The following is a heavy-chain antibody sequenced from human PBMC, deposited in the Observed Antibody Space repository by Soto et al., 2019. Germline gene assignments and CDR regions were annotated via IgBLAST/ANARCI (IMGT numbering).Heavy chain of an antibody. CDR1: GYTFTSYG. D-gene: IGHD5-18*01. J-gene: IGHJ3*02. Sequence: GASVNVSCKASGYTFTSYGISWVRQAPGQGLEWMGWISAYNGNTNYAQKLQGRVTMTTDTSTSTAYMELRSLRSDDTAVYYCARDPSWIQLWTDAFDIWGQGTMVTVSS. V-gene: IGHV1-18*01. CDR3: ARDPSWIQLWTDAFDI. CDR2: ISAYNGNT.